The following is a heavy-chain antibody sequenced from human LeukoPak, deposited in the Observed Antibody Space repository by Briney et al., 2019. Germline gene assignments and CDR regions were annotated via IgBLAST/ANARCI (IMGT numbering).Heavy chain of an antibody. CDR1: GFTFSSYW. J-gene: IGHJ4*02. CDR2: IKQDGSEK. CDR3: ARTSGWNYVPFGY. V-gene: IGHV3-7*01. Sequence: PGGSLRLSCAASGFTFSSYWMSWVRQAPGKGLEWVANIKQDGSEKYYVDSVKGRFTISRDNAKNSLYLQMNSLRAEDTAVYYCARTSGWNYVPFGYWGQGTLVTVSS. D-gene: IGHD1-7*01.